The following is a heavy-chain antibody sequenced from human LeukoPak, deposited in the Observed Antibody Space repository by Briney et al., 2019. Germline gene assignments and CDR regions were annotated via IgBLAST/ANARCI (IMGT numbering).Heavy chain of an antibody. CDR1: GGSVSSSSYY. J-gene: IGHJ5*02. Sequence: PETLSLTCTVSGGSVSSSSYYWGWIRQPPGKGLEWLGRIYTSGSTNYNPSLKSRVTISVDTSKNQFSLKLSSVTAADTAVYYCARIAMVAATQWFDPWGQGTLVTVSS. CDR3: ARIAMVAATQWFDP. D-gene: IGHD2-15*01. V-gene: IGHV4-39*07. CDR2: IYTSGST.